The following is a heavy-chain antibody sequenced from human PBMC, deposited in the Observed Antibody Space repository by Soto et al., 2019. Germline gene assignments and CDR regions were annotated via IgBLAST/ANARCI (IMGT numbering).Heavy chain of an antibody. D-gene: IGHD6-19*01. J-gene: IGHJ3*01. CDR3: VTESRSSGRFH. V-gene: IGHV3-7*01. Sequence: GGSLRLSCAASGFTFSDYWVSWVRQTPGKGLEWVAKINQGGSDIYYVDSVRGRFTISRDNAKSSLYLQMNSLGVEDTAVYYCVTESRSSGRFHWGQGTMVTVSS. CDR1: GFTFSDYW. CDR2: INQGGSDI.